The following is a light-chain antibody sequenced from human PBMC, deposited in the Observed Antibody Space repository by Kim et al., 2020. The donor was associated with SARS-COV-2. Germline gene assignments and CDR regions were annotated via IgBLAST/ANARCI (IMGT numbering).Light chain of an antibody. CDR2: EVS. Sequence: GVAVAISWRGTSSVVGGYKHVSWYQQSPGQPPQVMIYEVSKRPSGVRVRFSGSRSGNTASLTVSGLQAEDEADYYCSSYAGSNNLVFGGGTKLTVL. J-gene: IGLJ2*01. CDR1: SSVVGGYKH. V-gene: IGLV2-8*01. CDR3: SSYAGSNNLV.